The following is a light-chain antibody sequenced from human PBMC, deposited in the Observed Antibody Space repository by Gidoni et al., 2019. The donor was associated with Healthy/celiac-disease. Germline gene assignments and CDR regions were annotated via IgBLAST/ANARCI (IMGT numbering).Light chain of an antibody. CDR1: QDISNY. CDR3: QQYDNLPYT. V-gene: IGKV1-33*01. CDR2: DAS. J-gene: IGKJ2*01. Sequence: DIQMTQSPSSLSASVGDRVTITCQASQDISNYLNWYQQKPRKAPKLLIYDASNLETGVPSRFSGSGSGTDFTFTISSLQPEDIATYYCQQYDNLPYTFXXXTKLEIK.